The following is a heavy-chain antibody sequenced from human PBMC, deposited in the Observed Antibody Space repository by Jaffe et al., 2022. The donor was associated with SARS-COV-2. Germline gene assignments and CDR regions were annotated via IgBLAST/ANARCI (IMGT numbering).Heavy chain of an antibody. J-gene: IGHJ6*03. D-gene: IGHD2-2*01. Sequence: EVQLVESGGGLVQPGGSLRLSCAASGFTFSSYWMSWVRQAPGKGLEWVANIKQDGSEKYYVDSVKGRFTISRDNAKNSLYLQMNSLRAEDTAVYYCARDIIPAATSNYYYYYMDVWGKGTTVTVSS. CDR2: IKQDGSEK. CDR1: GFTFSSYW. CDR3: ARDIIPAATSNYYYYYMDV. V-gene: IGHV3-7*01.